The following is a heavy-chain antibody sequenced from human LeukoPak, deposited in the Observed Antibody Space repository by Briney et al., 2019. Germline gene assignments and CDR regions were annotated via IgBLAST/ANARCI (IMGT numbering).Heavy chain of an antibody. V-gene: IGHV3-23*01. CDR2: ISVSGGST. CDR1: GFTFSSYA. CDR3: AKDEGELLWFGEPLHAFDI. Sequence: GGSLRLSCAASGFTFSSYAMSWVRQAPGKGLEWVSAISVSGGSTYYADSGKGRFTISRDNSKNTLYLQMNSLRAEDTAVYYCAKDEGELLWFGEPLHAFDIWGQGTMVTVSS. J-gene: IGHJ3*02. D-gene: IGHD3-10*01.